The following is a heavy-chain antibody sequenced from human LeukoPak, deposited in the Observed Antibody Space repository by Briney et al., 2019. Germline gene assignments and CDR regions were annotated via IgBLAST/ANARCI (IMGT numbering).Heavy chain of an antibody. CDR2: IYYSGST. J-gene: IGHJ4*02. CDR3: ARVGITVTTYTFDY. CDR1: GGSIRSYY. D-gene: IGHD4-17*01. V-gene: IGHV4-59*01. Sequence: SETLSLTCPVSGGSIRSYYWRWIRQPPGKGLEWIGYIYYSGSTNYNPSLKSRVTISVDTSKNQFSLKLSSVTAADTAVYYCARVGITVTTYTFDYWGQGTLVTVSS.